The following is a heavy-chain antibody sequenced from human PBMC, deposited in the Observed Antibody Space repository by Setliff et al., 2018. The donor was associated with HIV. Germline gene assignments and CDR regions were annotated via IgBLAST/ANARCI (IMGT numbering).Heavy chain of an antibody. Sequence: SGGSLRLSCAASGFTFSSYWMHWVRQAPGKGLVWVSRINGDGSSTTYADSVKGRFTISRDNAKNTLYLQMNSLRAEDTAVYYCARGGSYSHGAFDIWGQGTMVTVS. CDR3: ARGGSYSHGAFDI. CDR2: INGDGSST. J-gene: IGHJ3*02. D-gene: IGHD1-26*01. V-gene: IGHV3-74*01. CDR1: GFTFSSYW.